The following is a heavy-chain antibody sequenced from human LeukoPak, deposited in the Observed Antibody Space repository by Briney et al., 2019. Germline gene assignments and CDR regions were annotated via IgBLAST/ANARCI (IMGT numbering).Heavy chain of an antibody. CDR3: AKSDGVQLWFLFDY. V-gene: IGHV3-23*01. J-gene: IGHJ4*02. CDR1: GLTFSSYG. Sequence: PGGSLRLSCTASGLTFSSYGMSWVRQAPGKGLEWVSGISGSGASTKNADSAKGRFTISRDNSKNTLYLHMNSLRAEDTALYYCAKSDGVQLWFLFDYWGQGTLVTVSS. D-gene: IGHD5-18*01. CDR2: ISGSGAST.